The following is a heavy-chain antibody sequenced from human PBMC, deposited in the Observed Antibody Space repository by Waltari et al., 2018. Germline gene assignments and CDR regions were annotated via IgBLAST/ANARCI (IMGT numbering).Heavy chain of an antibody. J-gene: IGHJ3*02. CDR1: GYTFITYD. CDR3: ARIISGSYPSSDAFDI. CDR2: VTPNSGHA. D-gene: IGHD3-16*02. Sequence: QVQLVQSGAEVTKPGASVKVSCKASGYTFITYDINWVRQAPGQGLEWMGWVTPNSGHAGYSQRFQGRVTMTRDTSTSTAYMELSSLRSEDTAVYYCARIISGSYPSSDAFDIWGQGTRVTVSS. V-gene: IGHV1-8*01.